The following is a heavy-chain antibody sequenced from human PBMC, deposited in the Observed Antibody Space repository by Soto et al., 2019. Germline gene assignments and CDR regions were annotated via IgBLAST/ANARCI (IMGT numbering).Heavy chain of an antibody. V-gene: IGHV3-53*01. Sequence: SLRLSCAASGFTVSSNYMNWVRQAPGKGLEWVSVIFSGGDTYYGDSVKGRFTISRDNSKNTLYLQMDSLRVEDTAVYYCARGGLSMVRGSMYYYYGMDVWGQGTTVTVSS. J-gene: IGHJ6*02. CDR1: GFTVSSNY. CDR3: ARGGLSMVRGSMYYYYGMDV. CDR2: IFSGGDT. D-gene: IGHD3-10*01.